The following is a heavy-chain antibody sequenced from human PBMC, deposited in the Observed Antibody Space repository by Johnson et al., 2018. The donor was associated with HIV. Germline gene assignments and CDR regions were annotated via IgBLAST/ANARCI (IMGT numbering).Heavy chain of an antibody. CDR3: AIHYYGTLGAFDI. V-gene: IGHV3-66*02. CDR2: IYSGGST. CDR1: GFTVSSNY. J-gene: IGHJ3*02. Sequence: VQLVESGGGLVQPGGSLRLSCAASGFTVSSNYMSWVRQAPGKGLEWVSVIYSGGSTYYADSVKGRFTITRNNSKNKVYLQMNSLRAEDTAGYYCAIHYYGTLGAFDIWGQGTMVTVSS. D-gene: IGHD3-10*01.